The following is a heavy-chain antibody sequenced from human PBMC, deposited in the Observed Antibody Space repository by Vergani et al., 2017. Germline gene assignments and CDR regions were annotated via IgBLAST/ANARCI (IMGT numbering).Heavy chain of an antibody. V-gene: IGHV4-34*01. J-gene: IGHJ5*02. CDR1: GGSFSGYY. CDR2: INHSGST. D-gene: IGHD2-15*01. CDR3: ARGLPGYCSGGSCYSPRPIRAKPNWFDP. Sequence: QVQLQQWGAGLLKPSETLSLTCAVYGGSFSGYYWSWIRQPPGKGLEWIGEINHSGSTNYNPSLKSRVTISVDTSKTQFSLKLSSVTAADTAVDYCARGLPGYCSGGSCYSPRPIRAKPNWFDPWGQGTLVTVAS.